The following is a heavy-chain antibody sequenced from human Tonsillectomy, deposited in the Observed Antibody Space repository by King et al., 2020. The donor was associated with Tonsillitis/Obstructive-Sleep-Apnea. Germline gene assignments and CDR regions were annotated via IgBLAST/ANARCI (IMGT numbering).Heavy chain of an antibody. Sequence: VQLVESGAEVKKPGESLKISCKGSGYSFTNYWIGWVRQMPGKGLEWMGIIYPGDSDTRYSPSFQGQVTISADKSISTAYLEWSSLTASDSAMYYCARVVVPAATSPPSYMDVWGKGTTVTVSS. J-gene: IGHJ6*03. CDR2: IYPGDSDT. CDR1: GYSFTNYW. V-gene: IGHV5-51*01. D-gene: IGHD2-2*01. CDR3: ARVVVPAATSPPSYMDV.